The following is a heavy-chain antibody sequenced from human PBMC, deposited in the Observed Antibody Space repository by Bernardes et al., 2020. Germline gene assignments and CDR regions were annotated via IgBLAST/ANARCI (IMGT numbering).Heavy chain of an antibody. Sequence: GLPRLSPAPSRFTPCTYSINWVPPSPGKGLEWVSYISSSSSSIYYADSVKGRFTISRNNAKNSVYLQMNSLRDEDTAVYYCARDLDREVTARIDYWGQGTLVTVSS. CDR2: ISSSSSSI. J-gene: IGHJ4*02. CDR3: ARDLDREVTARIDY. D-gene: IGHD3-10*01. V-gene: IGHV3-48*02. CDR1: RFTPCTYS.